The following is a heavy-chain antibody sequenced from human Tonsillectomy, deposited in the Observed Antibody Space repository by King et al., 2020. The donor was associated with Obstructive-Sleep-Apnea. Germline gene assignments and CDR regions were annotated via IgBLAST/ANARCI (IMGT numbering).Heavy chain of an antibody. CDR1: GFTFSSYA. Sequence: VQLVESGGGVVQPGRSLRLSCAASGFTFSSYAMHWVRQAPGKGLEWVAVISYDGSNKYYADSVKGRFTISRDNSKNTLYLQINRLRAEDTAVYYCACSSGLRYFDRLSMPPFYFDYWGQGTLVTVSS. V-gene: IGHV3-30*04. D-gene: IGHD3-9*01. J-gene: IGHJ4*02. CDR2: ISYDGSNK. CDR3: ACSSGLRYFDRLSMPPFYFDY.